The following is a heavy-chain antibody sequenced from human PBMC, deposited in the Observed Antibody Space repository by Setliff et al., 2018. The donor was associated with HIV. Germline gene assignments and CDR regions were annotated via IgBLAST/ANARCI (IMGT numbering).Heavy chain of an antibody. CDR1: GFTFDDYA. V-gene: IGHV3-9*01. Sequence: GGSLRLSCAASGFTFDDYAMHWVRQAPGKGLEWVSGISWNSGTIGYADSVKGRFTISRDNAKNTLYLQMNSLRAEDTAVYYCARDGFWSGYDIAPFDIWGQGTMVTVSS. J-gene: IGHJ3*02. CDR2: ISWNSGTI. D-gene: IGHD3-3*01. CDR3: ARDGFWSGYDIAPFDI.